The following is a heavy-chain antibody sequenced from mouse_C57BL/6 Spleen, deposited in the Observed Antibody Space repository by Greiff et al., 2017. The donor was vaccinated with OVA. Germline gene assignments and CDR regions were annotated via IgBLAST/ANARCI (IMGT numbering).Heavy chain of an antibody. J-gene: IGHJ3*01. V-gene: IGHV1-80*01. CDR1: GYAFSSYW. CDR2: IYPGDGDT. CDR3: ARNDYDGAWFAY. Sequence: QVQLQQSGAELVKPGASVKISCKASGYAFSSYWLNWVKQRPGKGLEWIGQIYPGDGDTNYNVKFKGKATLTADKSSSTAYMQLSSLTSEDSAVYFCARNDYDGAWFAYWGQGTLVTVSA. D-gene: IGHD2-4*01.